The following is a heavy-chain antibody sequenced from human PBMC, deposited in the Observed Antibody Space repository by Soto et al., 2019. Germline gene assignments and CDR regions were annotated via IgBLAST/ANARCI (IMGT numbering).Heavy chain of an antibody. Sequence: SETLSLTCTVSGGSISSYYWSWIRQPPGKGLEWIGYIYYSGSTNYNPSLKSRVTISVDTSKNQFSLKLSSVTAADTAVYYCARDLGSSGYHWFDPWGQGTLVTVSS. CDR3: ARDLGSSGYHWFDP. CDR2: IYYSGST. D-gene: IGHD3-22*01. J-gene: IGHJ5*02. CDR1: GGSISSYY. V-gene: IGHV4-59*01.